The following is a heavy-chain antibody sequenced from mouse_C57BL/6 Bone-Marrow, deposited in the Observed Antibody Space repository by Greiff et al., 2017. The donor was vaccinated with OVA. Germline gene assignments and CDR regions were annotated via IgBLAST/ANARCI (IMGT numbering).Heavy chain of an antibody. V-gene: IGHV5-17*01. CDR1: GFTFSDYG. Sequence: EVHLVESGGGLVKPGGSLKLSCAASGFTFSDYGMHWVRQAPEKGLEWVAYISSGSSTIYYADTVKGRFTISRDNAKNTLFLQMTSLRSEDTAMYYCARRLYFDYWGQGTTLTDSS. CDR3: ARRLYFDY. J-gene: IGHJ2*01. CDR2: ISSGSSTI.